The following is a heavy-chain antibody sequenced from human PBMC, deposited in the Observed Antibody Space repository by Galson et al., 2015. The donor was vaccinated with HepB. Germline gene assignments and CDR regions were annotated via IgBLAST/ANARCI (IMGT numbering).Heavy chain of an antibody. Sequence: SVKVSCKASGHTFTSYGISWVRQAPGQGLEWMGWISAYNGNTNYAQKLQGRVTMTTDTSTSTAYMELRSLRSDDTAVYYCASSYGSGSYYPLDYWGQGTLVTVSS. J-gene: IGHJ4*02. CDR3: ASSYGSGSYYPLDY. D-gene: IGHD3-10*01. CDR2: ISAYNGNT. CDR1: GHTFTSYG. V-gene: IGHV1-18*01.